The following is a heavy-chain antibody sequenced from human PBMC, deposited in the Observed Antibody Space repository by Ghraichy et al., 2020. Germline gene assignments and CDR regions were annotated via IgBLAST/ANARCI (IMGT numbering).Heavy chain of an antibody. Sequence: ASVKVSCKASGYTFTSYAMHWVRQAPGQRLEWMGWINAGNGNTKYSQKFQGRVTITRDTSASTAYMELSSLRSEDTAVYYCASWSRGIDAFDIWGQGTMVTVSS. CDR2: INAGNGNT. J-gene: IGHJ3*02. CDR3: ASWSRGIDAFDI. CDR1: GYTFTSYA. V-gene: IGHV1-3*01.